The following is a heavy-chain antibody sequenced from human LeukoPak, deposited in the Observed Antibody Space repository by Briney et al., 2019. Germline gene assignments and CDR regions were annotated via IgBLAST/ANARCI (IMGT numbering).Heavy chain of an antibody. V-gene: IGHV1-18*01. Sequence: GASVKVSCKASGHTFTSYGISWVRQAPGQGLEWMGWIGAYNGNTNYAQKLQGRVTMTTDTSTSTAYMELRSLRSDDTAVYYCARDSDYDILTGYYRAHAFDIWGQGTMVTVSS. D-gene: IGHD3-9*01. CDR2: IGAYNGNT. J-gene: IGHJ3*02. CDR1: GHTFTSYG. CDR3: ARDSDYDILTGYYRAHAFDI.